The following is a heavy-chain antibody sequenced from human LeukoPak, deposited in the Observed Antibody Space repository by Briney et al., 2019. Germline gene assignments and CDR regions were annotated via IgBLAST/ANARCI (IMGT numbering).Heavy chain of an antibody. V-gene: IGHV3-74*03. Sequence: GGSLRLSCAASGFIFSNYWMHWVRQAPGKGLVWVSRVNNDGSSTTYADSVKGRFTISRDNAKNKLYLQMNSLRAEDTAVYYCAKGGLRVTDYWGQGTLVTVSS. D-gene: IGHD5/OR15-5a*01. CDR2: VNNDGSST. J-gene: IGHJ4*02. CDR1: GFIFSNYW. CDR3: AKGGLRVTDY.